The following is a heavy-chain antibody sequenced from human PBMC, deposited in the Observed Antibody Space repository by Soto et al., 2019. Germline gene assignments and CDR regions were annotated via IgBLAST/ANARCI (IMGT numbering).Heavy chain of an antibody. V-gene: IGHV3-21*01. J-gene: IGHJ4*02. Sequence: PGGSLRLSCAASGFTFSSYSMNWVRQAPGKGLEWVSSISSSSSYIYYADSVKGRFTISRDNAKSSLYLQMDSLRAEDTAVYYCAREALYCGGDCYTPDYWGQGTLVTVSS. CDR1: GFTFSSYS. CDR3: AREALYCGGDCYTPDY. D-gene: IGHD2-21*02. CDR2: ISSSSSYI.